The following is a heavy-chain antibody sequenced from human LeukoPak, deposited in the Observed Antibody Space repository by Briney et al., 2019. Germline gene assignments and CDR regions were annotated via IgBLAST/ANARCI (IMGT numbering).Heavy chain of an antibody. D-gene: IGHD3-22*01. Sequence: PGGSLRLSCAASGFTFSSYGMHWVRQAPGKGLEWVAVIWYDGSNKYYADSVKGRFTISRDNSKNTLYLQMNSLRAEDTAVYYCAKVRTYYYDSSGYCLDYWGQGTLVTVSS. CDR1: GFTFSSYG. CDR2: IWYDGSNK. J-gene: IGHJ4*02. V-gene: IGHV3-30*02. CDR3: AKVRTYYYDSSGYCLDY.